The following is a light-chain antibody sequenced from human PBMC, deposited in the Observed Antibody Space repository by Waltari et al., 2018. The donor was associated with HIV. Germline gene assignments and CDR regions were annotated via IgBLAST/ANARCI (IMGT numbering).Light chain of an antibody. J-gene: IGKJ1*01. CDR3: QQSYTTPHT. V-gene: IGKV1-39*01. CDR2: AAS. CDR1: QSITTY. Sequence: DIQMTQSPSSLSASVGDRVTITCRASQSITTYLNWYQQKPGKAPKLLIYAASNLQSGVPSRFSGSGSGTDFTLTISSLQPEDFATYYGQQSYTTPHTFGQGTKVEIK.